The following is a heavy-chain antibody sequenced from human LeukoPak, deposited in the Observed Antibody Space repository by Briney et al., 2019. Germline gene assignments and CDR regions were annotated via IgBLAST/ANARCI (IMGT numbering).Heavy chain of an antibody. CDR2: IYYSGST. CDR3: ARGAWFGELSFDY. D-gene: IGHD3-10*01. CDR1: GGSISSYY. J-gene: IGHJ4*02. V-gene: IGHV4-59*13. Sequence: PSETLSLTCTVSGGSISSYYWSWIRQPPGKGLEWIGYIYYSGSTNYNPSLKSRVTISGDTSKNQFSLKLRSVTAADTAVYYCARGAWFGELSFDYWGQGTLVTVSS.